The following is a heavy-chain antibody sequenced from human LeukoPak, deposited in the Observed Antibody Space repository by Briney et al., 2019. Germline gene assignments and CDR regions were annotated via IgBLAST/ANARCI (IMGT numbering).Heavy chain of an antibody. V-gene: IGHV1-2*02. CDR1: GYTFTGYY. CDR2: INPNSGGT. Sequence: ASVKVSCKASGYTFTGYYMHWVRQAPGQGLDWMGWINPNSGGTNYAQKFQGRVTMTRDTSISTAYMELSRLRSDATAVYYCARGGQYVLHYDSSGYPPRGHWGQGTLVTVSS. CDR3: ARGGQYVLHYDSSGYPPRGH. D-gene: IGHD3-22*01. J-gene: IGHJ4*02.